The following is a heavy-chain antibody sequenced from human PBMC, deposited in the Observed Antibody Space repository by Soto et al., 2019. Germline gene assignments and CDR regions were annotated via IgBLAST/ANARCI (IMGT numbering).Heavy chain of an antibody. J-gene: IGHJ3*01. CDR1: GFTFSSYG. V-gene: IGHV3-30*18. Sequence: HPGGYLRLSCAASGFTFSSYGMHWVGQAPGKGLEWVAVISYDGSNKYYADSVKGRFNISSDNSKKTMYLQMNSLRAEDTAVYYCAKAAGDIYGSTRTYYPGKSGWGQG. CDR3: AKAAGDIYGSTRTYYPGKSG. D-gene: IGHD4-17*01. CDR2: ISYDGSNK.